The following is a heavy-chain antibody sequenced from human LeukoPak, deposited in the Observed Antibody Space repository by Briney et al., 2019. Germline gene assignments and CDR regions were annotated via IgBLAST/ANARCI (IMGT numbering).Heavy chain of an antibody. V-gene: IGHV3-33*01. CDR3: ARDCSTSCYDAFDI. CDR2: IWYDGSNK. J-gene: IGHJ3*02. CDR1: GFTFSSYG. D-gene: IGHD2-2*01. Sequence: GRSLRLSCAASGFTFSSYGMHWVRQAPGKGLEWVTVIWYDGSNKYYADSVKGRFTISRDNSKNTLYLQMNSLRAEDTAVYYCARDCSTSCYDAFDIWGQGTMVTVSS.